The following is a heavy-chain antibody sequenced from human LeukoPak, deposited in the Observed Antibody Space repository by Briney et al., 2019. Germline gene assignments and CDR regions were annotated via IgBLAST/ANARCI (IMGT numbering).Heavy chain of an antibody. V-gene: IGHV1-2*02. J-gene: IGHJ5*02. Sequence: ASVKVSCKASGYTFTGYYMHWVRQAPGQGLEWMGWINPNSGGTNYAQKFQGRVTMARDTSISTAYMELSRLRSDDTAVYYCARHLRLWQNWFDPWGQGTLVTVSS. CDR2: INPNSGGT. D-gene: IGHD5-18*01. CDR1: GYTFTGYY. CDR3: ARHLRLWQNWFDP.